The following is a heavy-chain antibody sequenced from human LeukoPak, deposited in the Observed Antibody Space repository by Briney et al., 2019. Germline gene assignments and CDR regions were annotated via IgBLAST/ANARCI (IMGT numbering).Heavy chain of an antibody. D-gene: IGHD2-15*01. CDR2: INHSGST. Sequence: PSETLSLTCTVSGGSISSSSYYWSWIRQPPGKGLEWIGEINHSGSTNYNPSLKSRVTISVDTSKNQFSLKLSSVTAADTAVYYCARLWGYCSGGSCYRNPFDYWGQGTLVTVSS. J-gene: IGHJ4*02. CDR3: ARLWGYCSGGSCYRNPFDY. V-gene: IGHV4-39*07. CDR1: GGSISSSSYY.